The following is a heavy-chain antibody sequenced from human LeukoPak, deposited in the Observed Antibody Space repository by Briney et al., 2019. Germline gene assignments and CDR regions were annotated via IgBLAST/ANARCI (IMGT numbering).Heavy chain of an antibody. CDR3: AKGAECCHPDAFDI. D-gene: IGHD2-8*01. V-gene: IGHV3-23*01. Sequence: GGCLRLSCTASGFIFSNSWMTWVRQAPGKGLEWVSAISGSGGSTYYADSVKGRFTISRDNSKNTLYLQMNSLRAEDTAVYYCAKGAECCHPDAFDIWGQGTMVTVSS. J-gene: IGHJ3*02. CDR2: ISGSGGST. CDR1: GFIFSNSW.